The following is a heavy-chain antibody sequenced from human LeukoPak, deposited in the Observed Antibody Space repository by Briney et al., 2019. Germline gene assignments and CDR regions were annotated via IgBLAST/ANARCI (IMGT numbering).Heavy chain of an antibody. V-gene: IGHV4-59*08. CDR2: IYYSGST. Sequence: SETLSLTCTVSGGSISSDYWSWIRQPPGKGLEWMGYIYYSGSTNYNPSLKSRVTISVDTSKNQFSLKLSSVTAADTAVYYCARRRGVSSSWYGGNYFDYWGQGTLVTVSS. D-gene: IGHD6-13*01. CDR3: ARRRGVSSSWYGGNYFDY. J-gene: IGHJ4*02. CDR1: GGSISSDY.